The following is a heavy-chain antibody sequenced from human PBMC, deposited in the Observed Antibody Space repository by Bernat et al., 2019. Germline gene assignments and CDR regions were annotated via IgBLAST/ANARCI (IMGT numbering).Heavy chain of an antibody. J-gene: IGHJ4*02. CDR2: VNSDGSST. CDR1: GLTFSSYW. V-gene: IGHV3-74*01. Sequence: EVQLVESGGGLVQPGGSLRLSCAASGLTFSSYWMHWVRQAPGKGLVWVSRVNSDGSSTSYEDSVKGRFTISRDNDKNTLYLQMNSLRAEDTAVYYCAKAEYSSSSRHFDYWGQGTLVTVSS. D-gene: IGHD6-6*01. CDR3: AKAEYSSSSRHFDY.